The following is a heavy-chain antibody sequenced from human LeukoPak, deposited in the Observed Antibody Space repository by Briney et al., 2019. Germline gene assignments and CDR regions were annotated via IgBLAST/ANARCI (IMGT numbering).Heavy chain of an antibody. J-gene: IGHJ6*02. D-gene: IGHD3-3*01. CDR1: GGSISSGGYY. CDR2: IYYSGST. CDR3: ARQPPYYDFWSGYYKDGYYYYGMDV. Sequence: SETLSLTCTVSGGSISSGGYYWSWIRQHPGKGLEWIGYIYYSGSTNYNPSLKSRVTISVDTSKNQFSLKLSSVTAADTAVYYCARQPPYYDFWSGYYKDGYYYYGMDVWGQGTTVTVSS. V-gene: IGHV4-61*08.